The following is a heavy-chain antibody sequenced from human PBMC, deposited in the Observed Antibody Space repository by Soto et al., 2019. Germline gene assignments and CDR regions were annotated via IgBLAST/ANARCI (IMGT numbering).Heavy chain of an antibody. V-gene: IGHV3-30*18. CDR3: AKDTASGGSPLDY. D-gene: IGHD2-15*01. Sequence: GGSLRLSCAASGFTFSSYGRHWVRQAPGKGLKWVAIISYDGSTKYYADSVKGRFTISRDNSKNTVYLQMNNLRPEDTAVYYCAKDTASGGSPLDYWGQGTLVTVYS. J-gene: IGHJ4*02. CDR2: ISYDGSTK. CDR1: GFTFSSYG.